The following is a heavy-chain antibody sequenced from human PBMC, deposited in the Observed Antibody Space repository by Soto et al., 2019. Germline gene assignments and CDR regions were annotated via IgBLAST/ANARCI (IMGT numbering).Heavy chain of an antibody. V-gene: IGHV3-11*06. J-gene: IGHJ3*01. CDR1: GFTFSDYF. CDR3: ATNYQEPSDDAFDV. CDR2: ISRNSRYT. Sequence: QVQLVESGGGLVKPGGSLRLSCAASGFTFSDYFMVWIRQAPGKGLEWIAYISRNSRYTNFADSVRGRFTISRDNAKNSLYLQMNDLSAEDTAVYYCATNYQEPSDDAFDVWGQGTMVTVSS. D-gene: IGHD2-2*01.